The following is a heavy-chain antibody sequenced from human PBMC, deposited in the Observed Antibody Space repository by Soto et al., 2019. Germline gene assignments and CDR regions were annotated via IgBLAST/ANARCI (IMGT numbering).Heavy chain of an antibody. CDR2: IIPIFGTA. J-gene: IGHJ6*02. CDR3: ASQTGTTGNYYYGMDV. V-gene: IGHV1-69*12. Sequence: QVQLVQSGAEVKKPGSSVKVSCKASGGTFSRYGISWVRQAPGQGLEWMGGIIPIFGTANYAQKFQGRVTITADESTSTAYMELSSLRSEDTVVYYCASQTGTTGNYYYGMDVWGQGTTVTASS. CDR1: GGTFSRYG. D-gene: IGHD1-1*01.